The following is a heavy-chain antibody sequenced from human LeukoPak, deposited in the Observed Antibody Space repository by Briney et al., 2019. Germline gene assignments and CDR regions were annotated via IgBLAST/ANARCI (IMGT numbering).Heavy chain of an antibody. D-gene: IGHD2-21*01. CDR1: GGSISSYY. CDR3: ARGVVIAPQTFDY. Sequence: PSETLSLTCAVSGGSISSYYWSWIRQPPGKGLEWIGYVYYNGSTNYNPSLKSRVTISVDTSKNQFSLKLSSVTAADTAVYYCARGVVIAPQTFDYWGQGTLVTVSS. V-gene: IGHV4-59*01. J-gene: IGHJ4*02. CDR2: VYYNGST.